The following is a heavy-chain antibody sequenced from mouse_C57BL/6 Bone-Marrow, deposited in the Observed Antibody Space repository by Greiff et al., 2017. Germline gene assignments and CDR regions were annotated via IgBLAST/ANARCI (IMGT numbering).Heavy chain of an antibody. J-gene: IGHJ3*01. CDR2: IYPGDGDT. Sequence: QVQLKESGAELVKPGASVKISCKASGYAFSSYWMNWVKQRPGKGLEWIGQIYPGDGDTTYNGKFKGKATLTADKSSSTAYMQLSSLTSEDSAVYFCARSAYYSNYGFAYWGQGTLVTVSA. CDR1: GYAFSSYW. V-gene: IGHV1-80*01. CDR3: ARSAYYSNYGFAY. D-gene: IGHD2-5*01.